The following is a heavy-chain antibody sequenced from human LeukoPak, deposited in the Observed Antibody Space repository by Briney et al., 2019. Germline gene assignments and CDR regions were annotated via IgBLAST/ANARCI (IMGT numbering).Heavy chain of an antibody. CDR1: GGPISSSSYY. V-gene: IGHV4-39*01. J-gene: IGHJ4*02. D-gene: IGHD3-3*01. CDR3: ARLKIRFLEWLPEFGY. CDR2: IYYSGST. Sequence: SETLSLTCTVSGGPISSSSYYWGWIRQPQGKGLEWIGSIYYSGSTYYNPSLKSRVTISVDTSKNQFSLKLSSVTAADTAVYYCARLKIRFLEWLPEFGYWGQGTLVTVSS.